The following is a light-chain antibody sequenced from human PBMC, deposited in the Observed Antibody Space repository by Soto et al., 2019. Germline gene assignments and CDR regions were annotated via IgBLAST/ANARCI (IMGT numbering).Light chain of an antibody. CDR2: DAS. J-gene: IGKJ5*01. V-gene: IGKV1-5*01. CDR1: QSISSW. Sequence: DIQMTQSPSTLSASVGDRVTITCRASQSISSWLAWYQQKPGKAPKILIYDASSLESGVPSRFSGSGSGTEFTLAISSLQPDDFATYYCQQYNSYPTFCQGTRLEIK. CDR3: QQYNSYPT.